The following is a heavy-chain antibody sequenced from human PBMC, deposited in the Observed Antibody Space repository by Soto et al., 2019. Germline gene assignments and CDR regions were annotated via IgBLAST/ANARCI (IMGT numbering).Heavy chain of an antibody. V-gene: IGHV3-21*01. CDR1: GFTFSSYS. CDR2: ITSSSSYI. CDR3: ARARGPTDYYYYDMDV. J-gene: IGHJ6*02. Sequence: GGSLRLSCAASGFTFSSYSMNWVRQAPGKGLEWVSSITSSSSYIYYADSVKGRFTISRDNAKNSLFLQMNGLRAEDTAMYYCARARGPTDYYYYDMDVWGQGTTVTVSS. D-gene: IGHD1-26*01.